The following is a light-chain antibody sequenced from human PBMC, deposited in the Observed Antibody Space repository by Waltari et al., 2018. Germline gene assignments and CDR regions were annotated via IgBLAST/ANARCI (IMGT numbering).Light chain of an antibody. CDR3: QQYYSTCQ. CDR1: QSVLHSSNNKNY. J-gene: IGKJ1*01. V-gene: IGKV4-1*01. CDR2: WAS. Sequence: DIVMTQSPDSLAVSLGEWATITCKSSQSVLHSSNNKNYLAWYQQKPGQPPKLLIYWASTRESGVPDRFSGSGSGTDFTLTISSLQAEDVAVYYCQQYYSTCQFGQGTKVEIK.